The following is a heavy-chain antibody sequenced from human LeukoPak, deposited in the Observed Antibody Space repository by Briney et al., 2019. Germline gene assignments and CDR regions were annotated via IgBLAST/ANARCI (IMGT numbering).Heavy chain of an antibody. D-gene: IGHD3-16*01. CDR2: IRTSA. CDR1: GFTFSNYE. Sequence: GGSLRLSCAASGFTFSNYEMDWVRQAPGRGLGWVANIRTSAASAYNTNYADSVKGRVIISRDNAKKTLYLHMNGLRDDDTAVYYCARDQRFAFDYWGQGILVTVSS. J-gene: IGHJ4*02. CDR3: ARDQRFAFDY. V-gene: IGHV3-48*03.